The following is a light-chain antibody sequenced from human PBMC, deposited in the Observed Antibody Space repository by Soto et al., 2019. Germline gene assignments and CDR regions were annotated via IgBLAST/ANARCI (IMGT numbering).Light chain of an antibody. CDR3: QQYGTSPSWT. CDR1: QSVDSNS. Sequence: ETVLTQSPGTLSLSPGERATLSCRASQSVDSNSLAWYQQKPGQTPRLLMYAASTRATGIPDRFSGSGSGTDFTLTVSRLEPDDFAVYYCQQYGTSPSWTFGQGTKVDIK. CDR2: AAS. J-gene: IGKJ1*01. V-gene: IGKV3-20*01.